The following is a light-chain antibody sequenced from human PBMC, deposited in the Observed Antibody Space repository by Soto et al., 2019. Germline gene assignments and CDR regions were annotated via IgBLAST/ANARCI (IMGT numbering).Light chain of an antibody. CDR2: DAS. CDR1: QSVSSSY. Sequence: EIVLTQSPGTLSLSPGERATLSGRASQSVSSSYLAWYQQKPGQAPRLLIYDASRATGIPDRVSGSGSGTDFTLTITRLEPEDFAVYYCQHYGTSALFGPGTKVDI. V-gene: IGKV3-20*01. J-gene: IGKJ3*01. CDR3: QHYGTSAL.